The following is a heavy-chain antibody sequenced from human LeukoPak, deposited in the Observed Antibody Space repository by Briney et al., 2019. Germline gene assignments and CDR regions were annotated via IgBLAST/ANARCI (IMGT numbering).Heavy chain of an antibody. Sequence: GGSLRLSCAASGFTFSDYYMSWIRQAPGKGLEWVSYISSGSTYTNYADSVKGRFTISRDNTKNSLYLQMNSLRAEDTAVYYCARAGSSIAAAGTFDYWGQGTLVTVSS. V-gene: IGHV3-11*05. J-gene: IGHJ4*02. CDR2: ISSGSTYT. CDR3: ARAGSSIAAAGTFDY. D-gene: IGHD6-13*01. CDR1: GFTFSDYY.